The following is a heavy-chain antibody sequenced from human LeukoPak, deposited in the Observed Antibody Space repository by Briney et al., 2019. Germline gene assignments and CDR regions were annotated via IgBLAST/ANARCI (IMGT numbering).Heavy chain of an antibody. D-gene: IGHD5-18*01. CDR2: IYYSGST. CDR1: GGSISSYY. V-gene: IGHV4-59*12. J-gene: IGHJ4*02. CDR3: ARGSSQLWYLDYGFGY. Sequence: SETLSLTCTVSGGSISSYYWSWIRQPPGKGLEWIRYIYYSGSTNYNPSLKSRATISVDTSKNQFSLKLSSVTAADTAVYYCARGSSQLWYLDYGFGYWGQGTLVTVSS.